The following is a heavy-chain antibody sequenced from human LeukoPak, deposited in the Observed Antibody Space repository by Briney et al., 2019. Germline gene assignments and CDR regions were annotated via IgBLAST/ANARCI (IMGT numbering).Heavy chain of an antibody. CDR1: GGSISSSSYY. D-gene: IGHD2-15*01. CDR2: IYYSGST. J-gene: IGHJ4*02. CDR3: VAAVAAIDY. Sequence: SETLSLTCTVSGGSISSSSYYWAWIRHPPGKGLEWIGSIYYSGSTYYNSSLKSRVTISVDTSKNQFSLKLTSVTAAETAVYYCVAAVAAIDYWGQGTLVTVSS. V-gene: IGHV4-39*01.